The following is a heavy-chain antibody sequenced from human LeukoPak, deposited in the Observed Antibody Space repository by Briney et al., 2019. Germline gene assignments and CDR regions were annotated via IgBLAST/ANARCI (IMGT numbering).Heavy chain of an antibody. CDR3: ARQHTAATAFDY. D-gene: IGHD6-13*01. Sequence: GGSLRLSCAASGFTFSSHGMHWVRQAPGKGLEWVTFISYDGSNKYYADSVKGRFTISRDNSKNTLFLQMNSLRAEDTPVYYCARQHTAATAFDYWGQGTLVTVSS. V-gene: IGHV3-30*03. J-gene: IGHJ4*02. CDR2: ISYDGSNK. CDR1: GFTFSSHG.